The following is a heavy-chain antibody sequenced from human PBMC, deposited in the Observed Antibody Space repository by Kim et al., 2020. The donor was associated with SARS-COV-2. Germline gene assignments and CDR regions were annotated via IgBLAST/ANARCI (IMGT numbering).Heavy chain of an antibody. CDR2: IDPSDSYT. Sequence: GESLKISCKGSGYSFTSYWISWVRQMPGKGLEWMGRIDPSDSYTNYSPSFQGHVTISADKSISTAYLQWSSLKASDTAMYYCARDLPRAYSGYEIRYFDYWGQGTLVTVSS. D-gene: IGHD5-12*01. CDR3: ARDLPRAYSGYEIRYFDY. V-gene: IGHV5-10-1*01. CDR1: GYSFTSYW. J-gene: IGHJ4*02.